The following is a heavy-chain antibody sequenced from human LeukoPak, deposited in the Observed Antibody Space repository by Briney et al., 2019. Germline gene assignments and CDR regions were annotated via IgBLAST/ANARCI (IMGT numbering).Heavy chain of an antibody. CDR2: IYYSGST. D-gene: IGHD3-10*01. J-gene: IGHJ6*02. Sequence: PSETLSLTCTVSGGSISSYYWSWIRQPPGKGLEWIGYIYYSGSTNYNPSLKSRVTISVDTSKNQFSLKLGSVTAADTAVYYCARDLGGNHGMDVWGQGTTVTVSS. V-gene: IGHV4-59*01. CDR1: GGSISSYY. CDR3: ARDLGGNHGMDV.